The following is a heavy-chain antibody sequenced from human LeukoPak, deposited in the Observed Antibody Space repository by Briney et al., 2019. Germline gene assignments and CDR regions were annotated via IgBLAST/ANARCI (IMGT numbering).Heavy chain of an antibody. J-gene: IGHJ6*04. CDR2: IFVGSGNT. CDR1: GFAFTSSA. Sequence: ASVKVSFKASGFAFTSSAVQWVRQARGQRLEWIGWIFVGSGNTNYAQKFQERVTITMDMSTSTAYMELSSLRSEDTAVYYCAAGDRVDTAMGYYYGMDVWGKGTTVTVSS. CDR3: AAGDRVDTAMGYYYGMDV. D-gene: IGHD5-18*01. V-gene: IGHV1-58*01.